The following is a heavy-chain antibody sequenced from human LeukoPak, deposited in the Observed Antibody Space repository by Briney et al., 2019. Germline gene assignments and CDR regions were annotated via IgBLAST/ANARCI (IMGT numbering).Heavy chain of an antibody. Sequence: GRSLRLSCAASGFTFSNYAMHWVRQAPGKGLEWVSGISWNSGNIVYADSVKGRFTISRDNAKNSLYLQMNSLRTEDTALYYCSKEPRGSSWPYYFDYWGQGTLVTVSS. V-gene: IGHV3-9*01. CDR2: ISWNSGNI. D-gene: IGHD6-13*01. CDR3: SKEPRGSSWPYYFDY. CDR1: GFTFSNYA. J-gene: IGHJ4*02.